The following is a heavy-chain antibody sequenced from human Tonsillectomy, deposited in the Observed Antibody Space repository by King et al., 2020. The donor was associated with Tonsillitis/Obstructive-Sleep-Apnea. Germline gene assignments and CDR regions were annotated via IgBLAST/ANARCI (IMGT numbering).Heavy chain of an antibody. D-gene: IGHD4-17*01. J-gene: IGHJ5*02. CDR3: ARRPADYGECGDDGYSWFDP. CDR2: IYWDDDK. V-gene: IGHV2-5*02. CDR1: GFSLSTSEVG. Sequence: TLKESGPTLVKPTQTLTLTCTFSGFSLSTSEVGVGWIRQPPGKALEWLALIYWDDDKRYSQSLKSRLTITKDTSKNQLALTMTNMDPVDTATYYCARRPADYGECGDDGYSWFDPWGQGTLVTVSS.